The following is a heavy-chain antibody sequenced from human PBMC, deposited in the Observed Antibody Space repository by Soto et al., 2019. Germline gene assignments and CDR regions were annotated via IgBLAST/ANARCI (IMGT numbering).Heavy chain of an antibody. V-gene: IGHV3-48*03. CDR2: ITSSGSPI. CDR1: GFTFRSYE. CDR3: ARSGYYGSSGYPYYYYGMDV. D-gene: IGHD3-22*01. Sequence: TGGSLRLSCAASGFTFRSYEMNWVRQAPGKGLEWVSYITSSGSPIYYADSVKGRFTISRDNAKNSLYLQMNSLRGEDTAVYYCARSGYYGSSGYPYYYYGMDVWGQGTTVRVSS. J-gene: IGHJ6*02.